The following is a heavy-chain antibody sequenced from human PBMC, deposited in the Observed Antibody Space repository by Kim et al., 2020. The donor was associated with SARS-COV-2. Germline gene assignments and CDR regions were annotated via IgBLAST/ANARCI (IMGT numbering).Heavy chain of an antibody. CDR2: INSDGTSA. CDR3: VIDSYYYYGMDV. J-gene: IGHJ6*02. CDR1: GFTFSSFW. D-gene: IGHD2-21*01. V-gene: IGHV3-74*01. Sequence: GGSLRLSCAASGFTFSSFWMHWVRQAPGKGLVWVARINSDGTSARHADSVKGRFTISRDNAKKTLNMEMNSLRADDTAVYYCVIDSYYYYGMDVWGQGTTVTVSS.